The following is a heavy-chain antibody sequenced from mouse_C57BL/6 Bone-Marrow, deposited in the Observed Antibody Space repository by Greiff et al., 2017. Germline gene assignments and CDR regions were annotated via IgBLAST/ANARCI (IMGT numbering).Heavy chain of an antibody. Sequence: EVQLQQSGAELVRPGASVKLSCTASGFNIKDDYMHWVKQRPEQGLEWIGWIDPENGDTEYDSKFQGKATITADTSSNTAYLQLSSLTSEVTAVYYCTTHYYGSIYYAMDYWGQGTSVTVSS. D-gene: IGHD1-1*01. J-gene: IGHJ4*01. CDR1: GFNIKDDY. CDR3: TTHYYGSIYYAMDY. V-gene: IGHV14-4*01. CDR2: IDPENGDT.